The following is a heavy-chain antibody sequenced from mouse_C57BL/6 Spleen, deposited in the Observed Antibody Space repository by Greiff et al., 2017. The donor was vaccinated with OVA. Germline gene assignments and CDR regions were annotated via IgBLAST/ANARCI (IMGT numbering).Heavy chain of an antibody. CDR3: ARRRVTTVVASPSYYAMDY. CDR1: GFNIKDYY. J-gene: IGHJ4*01. V-gene: IGHV14-2*01. Sequence: VHVKQSGAELVKPGASVKLSCTASGFNIKDYYMHWVKQRTEQGLEWIGRIDPEDGETKYAPKFQGKATITADTSSNTAYLQLSSLTSEDTAVYYCARRRVTTVVASPSYYAMDYWGQGTSVTVSS. CDR2: IDPEDGET. D-gene: IGHD1-1*01.